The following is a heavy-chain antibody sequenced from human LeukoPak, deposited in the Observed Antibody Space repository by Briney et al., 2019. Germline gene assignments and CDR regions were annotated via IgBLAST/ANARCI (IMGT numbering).Heavy chain of an antibody. CDR1: GGTFSSYA. CDR3: ARDGRYYGSGSYYNSGYYFDY. V-gene: IGHV1-69*01. CDR2: IIPIFGTA. D-gene: IGHD3-10*01. Sequence: GASVKVSCKASGGTFSSYAISWVRQAPGQGLEWMGGIIPIFGTANYAQKFQGRVTITADESTSTAYMELSSLRSEDTAVYYCARDGRYYGSGSYYNSGYYFDYWGQGTLVTVSS. J-gene: IGHJ4*02.